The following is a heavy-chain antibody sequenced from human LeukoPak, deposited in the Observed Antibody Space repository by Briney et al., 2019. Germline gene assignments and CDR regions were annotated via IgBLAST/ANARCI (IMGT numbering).Heavy chain of an antibody. Sequence: PWGSPRLSCAASGFTFSSSWMSWVRQAPGKGLEWVANINEDGSAKYYVDSVKGRFTISRDNAKRSLDLQVNSLRAEDTAVYYCTRSRRDGNDYWGQGTLVTVSS. J-gene: IGHJ4*02. CDR3: TRSRRDGNDY. CDR1: GFTFSSSW. D-gene: IGHD5-24*01. CDR2: INEDGSAK. V-gene: IGHV3-7*01.